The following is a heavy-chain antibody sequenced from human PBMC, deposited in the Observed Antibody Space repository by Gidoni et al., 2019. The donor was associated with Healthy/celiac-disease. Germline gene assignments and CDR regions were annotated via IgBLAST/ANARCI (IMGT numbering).Heavy chain of an antibody. J-gene: IGHJ4*02. V-gene: IGHV3-23*04. CDR1: GFTFSSYS. Sequence: EVQLVESGGGLVQPGGSLRLSCADSGFTFSSYSMSWVRQAPGKGLEWVSAISGSGGSTDYADSVKGRFTISRDNSKNTLYLQMNGLRAEDTAVYYCSKYYDSRTAIFHYWGQGTLVTVSS. CDR2: ISGSGGST. D-gene: IGHD3-22*01. CDR3: SKYYDSRTAIFHY.